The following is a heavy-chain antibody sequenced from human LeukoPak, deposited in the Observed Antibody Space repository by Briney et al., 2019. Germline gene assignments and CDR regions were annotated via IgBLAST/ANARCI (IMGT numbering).Heavy chain of an antibody. CDR1: GYSISSGYY. V-gene: IGHV4-38-2*01. J-gene: IGHJ4*02. CDR2: IYHSGST. D-gene: IGHD1-26*01. Sequence: LETLSLTCAVSGYSISSGYYWGWIRQPPGKGLEWIGSIYHSGSTYYNPSLKSRVTISVDTSKNQFSLKLSSVTAADTAVYYCARSGSSFLFDYWGQGTLVTVSS. CDR3: ARSGSSFLFDY.